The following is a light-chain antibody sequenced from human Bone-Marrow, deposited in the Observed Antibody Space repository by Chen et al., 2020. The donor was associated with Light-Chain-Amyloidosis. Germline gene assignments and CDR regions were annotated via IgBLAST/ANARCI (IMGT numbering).Light chain of an antibody. V-gene: IGLV3-21*02. CDR1: NIGSTS. Sequence: SYVLTQPSSVSVASGQTATIACGGNNIGSTSVHWYQQTPGQAPLLVVYDDSDRPSGIPERLSDSNSGNTATLTISRVEAGDEADYYCQVWDRSSDRPVFGGGTKLTVL. J-gene: IGLJ3*02. CDR3: QVWDRSSDRPV. CDR2: DDS.